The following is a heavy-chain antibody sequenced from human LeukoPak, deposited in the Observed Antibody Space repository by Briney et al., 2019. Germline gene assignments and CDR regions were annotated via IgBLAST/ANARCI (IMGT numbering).Heavy chain of an antibody. D-gene: IGHD6-6*01. J-gene: IGHJ4*02. CDR2: ISGSGVGT. Sequence: GSLRLSCAASGFTFSSYVMSWVRQAPGKGLEWLSGISGSGVGTYYADSVKGRFTISRDNSKNTLYLQMNSLTVEDTAVYYCAKAWFGSSSGGALNWGQGTLVTVSS. CDR3: AKAWFGSSSGGALN. CDR1: GFTFSSYV. V-gene: IGHV3-23*01.